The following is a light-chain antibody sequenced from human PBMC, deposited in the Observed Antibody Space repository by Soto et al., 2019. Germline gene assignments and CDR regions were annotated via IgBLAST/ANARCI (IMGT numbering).Light chain of an antibody. CDR3: QQYYSAPMT. J-gene: IGKJ5*01. V-gene: IGKV4-1*01. CDR2: WAS. CDR1: QSILFSSNNKNY. Sequence: DIVMTQSPDSLAVSLGERPTINCKSSQSILFSSNNKNYLAWYQQKAGQPPKLLIYWASTRESGVPDRFSGSGSGTDFTLTISSLQAEDVAVYHCQQYYSAPMTFGQGTRLEIK.